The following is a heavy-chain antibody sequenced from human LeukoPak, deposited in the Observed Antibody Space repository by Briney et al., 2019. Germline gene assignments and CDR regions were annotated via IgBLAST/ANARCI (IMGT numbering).Heavy chain of an antibody. J-gene: IGHJ5*02. D-gene: IGHD2-2*01. CDR2: IYYSGST. CDR3: ARGLREYQLAYNWFVP. Sequence: SETLSHTCTVWGVPISSHYWSWLRQPPGKGVEGWGYIYYSGSTHYHPSLKRRLTISVDTSNNQFSLQLSSLTAADTAVYYCARGLREYQLAYNWFVPWGGGTLVTVSS. V-gene: IGHV4-59*11. CDR1: GVPISSHY.